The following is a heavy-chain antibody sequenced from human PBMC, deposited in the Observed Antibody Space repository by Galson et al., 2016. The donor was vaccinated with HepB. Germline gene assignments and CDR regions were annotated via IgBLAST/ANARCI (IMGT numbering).Heavy chain of an antibody. D-gene: IGHD4-17*01. V-gene: IGHV3-30-3*01. CDR1: GFTFSRNA. Sequence: SLRLSCAASGFTFSRNAFHWVRQAPGKGLEWVAVISYDGNNKKYLDSVKGRFTISRDNSYNTVYLQMNSLRADDTAVYYCASLRGYGDCGAYRYYSKDVWGQGTTVTVSS. CDR2: ISYDGNNK. CDR3: ASLRGYGDCGAYRYYSKDV. J-gene: IGHJ6*02.